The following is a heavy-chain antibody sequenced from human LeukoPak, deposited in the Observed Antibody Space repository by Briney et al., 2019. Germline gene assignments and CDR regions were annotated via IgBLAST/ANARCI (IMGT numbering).Heavy chain of an antibody. CDR3: AKSNMIVVVSAAFDI. Sequence: PGGSLRLSCAASGFTFSSYAMSWVRQAPGKGLEWVSGISGSGGSTYYADSVRGRFTISRDNSKNTLYLQMNSLRAEDTAVYYCAKSNMIVVVSAAFDIWGQGTMVTVSS. J-gene: IGHJ3*02. CDR1: GFTFSSYA. D-gene: IGHD3-22*01. CDR2: ISGSGGST. V-gene: IGHV3-23*01.